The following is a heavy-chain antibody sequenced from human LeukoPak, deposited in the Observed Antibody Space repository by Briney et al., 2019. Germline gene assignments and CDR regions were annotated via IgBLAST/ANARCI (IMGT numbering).Heavy chain of an antibody. CDR1: GFTFSSYA. CDR2: ISGSGGST. Sequence: PGGSLRLSCAASGFTFSSYAMSWVRQVPGKGLEWVSAISGSGGSTYYADSVKGRFTISRDNSKNTLYLEMNSLRAEDTAVYYCAKGYFDWLSPRSFDYWGQGTLVTVSS. D-gene: IGHD3-9*01. V-gene: IGHV3-23*01. J-gene: IGHJ4*02. CDR3: AKGYFDWLSPRSFDY.